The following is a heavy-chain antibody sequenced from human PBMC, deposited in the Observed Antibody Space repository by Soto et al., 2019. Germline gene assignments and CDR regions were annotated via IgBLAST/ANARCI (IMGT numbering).Heavy chain of an antibody. CDR3: ARSGYSYGAGYYYYYGMDV. CDR1: GFSFSNYG. CDR2: IWYDGSNK. Sequence: GGSLRLSCAASGFSFSNYGMHWVRQAPGKGLEWVAVIWYDGSNKYYADSVKGRFTISRDNSKNTLYLQMNSLRAEDTAVYYCARSGYSYGAGYYYYYGMDVWGQGTTVTVSS. D-gene: IGHD5-18*01. J-gene: IGHJ6*02. V-gene: IGHV3-33*01.